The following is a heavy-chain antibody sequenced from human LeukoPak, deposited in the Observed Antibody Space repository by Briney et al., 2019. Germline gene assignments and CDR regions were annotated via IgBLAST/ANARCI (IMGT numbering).Heavy chain of an antibody. CDR3: ARRADSSAYYTY. V-gene: IGHV5-51*01. Sequence: GESLKISCKGSGYSFTNYWIGWVRQMPGKGLEWMGIIYPGDSDTRYSPSFQGQVTISADKSIGTAYLQWGSLKASDTAMYYCARRADSSAYYTYWGQGTLDTVFS. J-gene: IGHJ4*02. D-gene: IGHD3-22*01. CDR1: GYSFTNYW. CDR2: IYPGDSDT.